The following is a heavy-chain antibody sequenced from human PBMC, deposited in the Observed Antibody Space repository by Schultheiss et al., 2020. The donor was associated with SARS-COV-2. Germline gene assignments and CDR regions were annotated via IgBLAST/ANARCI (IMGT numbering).Heavy chain of an antibody. J-gene: IGHJ3*02. V-gene: IGHV3-11*01. D-gene: IGHD5-12*01. CDR1: GFTFSDYY. Sequence: WGSLRLSCAASGFTFSDYYMSWIRQAPGKGLEWVSYISSSGSTIYYADSVKGRFTISRDNAKNSLYLQMNSLRAEDTAVYYCAKDQVDKESGAFDIWGQGTMVTVSS. CDR2: ISSSGSTI. CDR3: AKDQVDKESGAFDI.